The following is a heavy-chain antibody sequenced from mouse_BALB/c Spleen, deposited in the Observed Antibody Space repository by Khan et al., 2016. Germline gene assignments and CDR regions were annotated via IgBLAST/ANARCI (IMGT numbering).Heavy chain of an antibody. J-gene: IGHJ4*01. CDR2: INTYTGEP. CDR1: GYTFTNYG. Sequence: QIQLVQSGPELKKPGETVKISCKASGYTFTNYGMNWVKQAPGKGLKWMGWINTYTGEPTYADDFKGRFAFSLETSASTANLQINNLKNEDTATYFCAAYYRDAMDYWGQGTSVTVSS. CDR3: AAYYRDAMDY. D-gene: IGHD2-14*01. V-gene: IGHV9-3-1*01.